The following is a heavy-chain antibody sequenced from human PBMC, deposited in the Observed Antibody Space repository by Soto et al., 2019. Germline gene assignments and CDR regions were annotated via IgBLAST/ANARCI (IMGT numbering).Heavy chain of an antibody. D-gene: IGHD3-16*01. Sequence: GASVKGACKSAGDSLSDDYRHWVRQDPRHGLEWMGWINPTSGSTNYAQKFQGWVTMTRDTSISTAYMELSRLRSDDTALYYSARDRRSYGQISAYWRHRSPVPVSS. J-gene: IGHJ1*01. CDR1: GDSLSDDY. CDR2: INPTSGST. CDR3: ARDRRSYGQISAY. V-gene: IGHV1-2*04.